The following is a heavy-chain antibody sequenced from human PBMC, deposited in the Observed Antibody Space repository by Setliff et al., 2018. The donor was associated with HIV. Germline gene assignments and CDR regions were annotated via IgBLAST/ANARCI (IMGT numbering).Heavy chain of an antibody. D-gene: IGHD6-19*01. CDR2: ISAYNGDT. CDR1: GYTFSSYG. Sequence: ASVKVSCKASGYTFSSYGISWVRQAPGQGLEWVGWISAYNGDTKYAQKLQGRATMTTDTSTSTAYMELRSLRSDDTAVYYCAKDRVSGWNNWFDPWGQGTLVTVSS. J-gene: IGHJ5*02. V-gene: IGHV1-18*01. CDR3: AKDRVSGWNNWFDP.